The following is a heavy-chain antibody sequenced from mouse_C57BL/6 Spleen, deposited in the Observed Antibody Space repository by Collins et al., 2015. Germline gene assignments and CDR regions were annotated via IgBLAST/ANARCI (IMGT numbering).Heavy chain of an antibody. V-gene: IGHV7-3*02. CDR2: IRNKANGYTT. CDR3: ARDSLHSYAMDY. CDR1: GFTFTDYY. J-gene: IGHJ4*01. Sequence: EVKLVESGGGLVQPGGSLRLSCATSGFTFTDYYMSWVRQPPGKALEWLGFIRNKANGYTTEYSASVKGRFTISRDNSQSILYLQMNTLRAEDSATYYCARDSLHSYAMDYWGQGTSVTVSS.